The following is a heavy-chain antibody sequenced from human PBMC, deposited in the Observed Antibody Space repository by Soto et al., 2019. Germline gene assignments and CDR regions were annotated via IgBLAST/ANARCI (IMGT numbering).Heavy chain of an antibody. CDR2: IYYSGST. V-gene: IGHV4-59*01. J-gene: IGHJ4*02. CDR3: ARTLYSYGPRFDY. D-gene: IGHD5-18*01. Sequence: SETLSLTCTVSGGSISSYYWSWIRQPPGKGLEWIGYIYYSGSTNYNPSLKSRVTISVDTSKNQFSLKLGSVTAADTAVYYCARTLYSYGPRFDYWGQGTLVTSPQ. CDR1: GGSISSYY.